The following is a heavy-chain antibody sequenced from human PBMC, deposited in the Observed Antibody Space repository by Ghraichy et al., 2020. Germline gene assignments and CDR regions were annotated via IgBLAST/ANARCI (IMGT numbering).Heavy chain of an antibody. CDR3: ARDGRPLLQSFNLVDP. CDR1: GFTFSYYG. D-gene: IGHD3-9*01. J-gene: IGHJ5*02. CDR2: ISYDGRNE. Sequence: LSLTCAASGFTFSYYGIHWVRQAPGKGLEWVSGISYDGRNEYYVDSVKGRFTISRDNSKNTLYLQMNSLREEDTALYYCARDGRPLLQSFNLVDPWGQGTRVTVSS. V-gene: IGHV3-30*03.